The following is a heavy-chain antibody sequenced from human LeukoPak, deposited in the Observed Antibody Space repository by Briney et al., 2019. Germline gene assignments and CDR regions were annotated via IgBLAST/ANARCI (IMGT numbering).Heavy chain of an antibody. CDR1: GGFISSNGYY. CDR3: ARYSPPAYPRYGMDV. CDR2: IYSSGST. J-gene: IGHJ6*02. V-gene: IGHV4-61*02. D-gene: IGHD1-26*01. Sequence: PSQTLSLTCTVSGGFISSNGYYWSWIRQPAGKGLEWIGRIYSSGSTNYNPSLKSRVSISVETSKNQFSLKLISVTAADTAVYYCARYSPPAYPRYGMDVWGQGTTVTVSS.